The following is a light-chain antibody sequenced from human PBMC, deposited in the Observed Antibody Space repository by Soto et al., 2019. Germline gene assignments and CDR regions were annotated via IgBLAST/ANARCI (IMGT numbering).Light chain of an antibody. CDR1: QGISTF. V-gene: IGKV1D-16*01. Sequence: DLQLTQSPSSLSASVGDRVTISCRASQGISTFLAWYQQKPGKAPKSLIKTASTLQSGVPSRFSGSGSDTDFILTISSLQPEDFATYYCQQYSSYPRTFGQGTRLELK. J-gene: IGKJ5*01. CDR2: TAS. CDR3: QQYSSYPRT.